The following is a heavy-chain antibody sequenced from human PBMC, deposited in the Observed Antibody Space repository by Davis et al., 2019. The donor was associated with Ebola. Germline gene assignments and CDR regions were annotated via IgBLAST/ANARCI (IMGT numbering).Heavy chain of an antibody. J-gene: IGHJ6*02. V-gene: IGHV1-46*02. D-gene: IGHD6-19*01. CDR2: INPSDGST. CDR1: GHTFNSYY. Sequence: AASVTVSCKASGHTFNSYYLHWVRQAPGQGLEWVGIINPSDGSTRHAPKYQGRVTMTRDTSTSTVYMELSSLRSEDTAVYYCTREELTVMAVASTNKYYYGMDVWSQGTTVTVSS. CDR3: TREELTVMAVASTNKYYYGMDV.